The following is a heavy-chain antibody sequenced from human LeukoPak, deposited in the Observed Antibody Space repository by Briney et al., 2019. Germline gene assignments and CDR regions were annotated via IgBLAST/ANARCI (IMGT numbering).Heavy chain of an antibody. Sequence: PGRSLRLSCAASGFSFSDHGMHWVRQAPGKGLEWVAVIWYDASNNYYADSVKGRFTISGDNSKNTLYLQMNSLRAEDTAVYFCARDKGIDDYYYYGLDVWGQGTTVTVSS. CDR3: ARDKGIDDYYYYGLDV. J-gene: IGHJ6*02. CDR1: GFSFSDHG. D-gene: IGHD2-21*01. CDR2: IWYDASNN. V-gene: IGHV3-33*01.